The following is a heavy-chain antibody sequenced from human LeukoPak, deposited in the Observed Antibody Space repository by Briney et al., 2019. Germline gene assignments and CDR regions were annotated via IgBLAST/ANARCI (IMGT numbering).Heavy chain of an antibody. D-gene: IGHD1-26*01. CDR1: GYTFTGYY. Sequence: ASVKVSCEASGYTFTGYYLHWVRQAPGQGLEWMGWINPNSGGTNYAQKFQGRVTMTRDTSISTAYMELSRLRPDDTAVYYCARDQGREDFDYWGQGTLVTVSS. CDR2: INPNSGGT. CDR3: ARDQGREDFDY. J-gene: IGHJ4*02. V-gene: IGHV1-2*02.